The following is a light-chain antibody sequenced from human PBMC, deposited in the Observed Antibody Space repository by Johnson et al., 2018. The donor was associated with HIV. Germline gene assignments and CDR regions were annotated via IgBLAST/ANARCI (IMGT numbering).Light chain of an antibody. Sequence: QSILTQPPSVSAAPGQKVTISCSGSSSNIGNHYVSWYQHLPGTAPKLLIYSNNQRPSGVPARFSGSKSGTSSSLAIRGLPSEEAADYYCAAWDDSLNGLVFGTGTKVTVL. V-gene: IGLV1-47*02. J-gene: IGLJ1*01. CDR3: AAWDDSLNGLV. CDR2: SNN. CDR1: SSNIGNHY.